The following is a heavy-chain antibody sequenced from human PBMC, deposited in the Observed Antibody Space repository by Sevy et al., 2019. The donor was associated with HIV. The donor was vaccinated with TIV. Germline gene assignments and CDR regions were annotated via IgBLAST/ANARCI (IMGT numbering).Heavy chain of an antibody. Sequence: SETLSLTCTVSGGSISSYYWSWIRQPPGKGLEWIGYIYYSGSTNYNPSLKSRVTISVDTSKNQFSLKLSSVTAADTAVYYCVRGGGITMVRGVIFDYWGQGTLVTVSS. V-gene: IGHV4-59*01. D-gene: IGHD3-10*01. CDR2: IYYSGST. J-gene: IGHJ4*02. CDR3: VRGGGITMVRGVIFDY. CDR1: GGSISSYY.